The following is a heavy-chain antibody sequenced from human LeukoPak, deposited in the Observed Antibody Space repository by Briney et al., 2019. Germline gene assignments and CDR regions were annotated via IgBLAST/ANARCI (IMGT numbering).Heavy chain of an antibody. CDR2: ISAYNGNT. Sequence: ASVKVSCKASGYTFTNYGIRWVRQAPGQGLEWMGWISAYNGNTNYAQKLQGRVTMTTDTSTSTAYMELRSLRSDDTAVYYCARDIVVVPAAISLDYWGQGTLVTVSS. J-gene: IGHJ4*02. D-gene: IGHD2-2*02. V-gene: IGHV1-18*01. CDR1: GYTFTNYG. CDR3: ARDIVVVPAAISLDY.